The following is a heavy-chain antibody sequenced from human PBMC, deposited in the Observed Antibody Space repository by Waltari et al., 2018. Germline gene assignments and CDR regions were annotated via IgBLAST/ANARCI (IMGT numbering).Heavy chain of an antibody. CDR3: TRGGRDSSWYWRD. J-gene: IGHJ4*02. V-gene: IGHV3-7*01. CDR2: IKQDGSEK. D-gene: IGHD6-13*01. CDR1: GLSFSNYW. Sequence: EVQLVESGGGLAQPGGSLRLSCAASGLSFSNYWMTWVRQASGKGPEWLANIKQDGSEKYDMDSVKGRFTISRDNAKNSLYLQMNNLRVEDTAVYYCTRGGRDSSWYWRDWGQGTLVTVSS.